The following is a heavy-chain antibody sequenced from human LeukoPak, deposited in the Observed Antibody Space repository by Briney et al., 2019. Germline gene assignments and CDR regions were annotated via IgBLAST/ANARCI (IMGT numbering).Heavy chain of an antibody. CDR2: ISYDGSNK. D-gene: IGHD6-13*01. J-gene: IGHJ6*02. CDR1: GFTFSSYA. Sequence: GGSLILSCAASGFTFSSYAMHWVRQAPGKGLGWVAVISYDGSNKYYADYVKGRFTIYRDNSKNTLYLKMNSLRAEDTAVYYCARCCGAAADKYYYYGMAVWGQGTTVTVSS. CDR3: ARCCGAAADKYYYYGMAV. V-gene: IGHV3-30-3*01.